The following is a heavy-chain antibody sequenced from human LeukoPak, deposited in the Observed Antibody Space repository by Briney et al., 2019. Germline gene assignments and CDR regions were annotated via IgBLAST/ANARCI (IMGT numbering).Heavy chain of an antibody. CDR1: GFTFSNYD. CDR2: IGTAGDT. CDR3: AKSGSTVTTLNWFNP. V-gene: IGHV3-13*01. J-gene: IGHJ5*02. D-gene: IGHD4-17*01. Sequence: GGSLRLSCAASGFTFSNYDMHWVRQTTGKGLEWVSGIGTAGDTYYTGSVKGRFTISRDNSKNTVYLQMNDLRGEDTAVYYCAKSGSTVTTLNWFNPWGQGTLVTVYS.